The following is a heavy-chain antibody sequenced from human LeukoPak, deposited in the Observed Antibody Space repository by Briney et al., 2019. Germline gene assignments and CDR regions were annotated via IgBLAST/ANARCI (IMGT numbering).Heavy chain of an antibody. CDR3: AGEGGGYSYGQLDY. CDR1: GGTFSSCA. V-gene: IGHV1-69*04. J-gene: IGHJ4*02. CDR2: IIPILGIA. D-gene: IGHD5-18*01. Sequence: SVKVSCKASGGTFSSCAISWVRQAPGQGLEWMGRIIPILGIANYAQKFQGRVTITADKSTSTAYMELSSLRSEDTAVYYCAGEGGGYSYGQLDYWGQGTLVTVSS.